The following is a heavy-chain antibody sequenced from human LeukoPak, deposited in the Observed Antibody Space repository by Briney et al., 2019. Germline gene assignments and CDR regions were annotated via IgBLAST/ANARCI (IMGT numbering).Heavy chain of an antibody. V-gene: IGHV3-33*01. D-gene: IGHD1-1*01. CDR2: IRYDGKKK. CDR1: GFTFSNYG. Sequence: PGRGLRLSCAASGFTFSNYGMHWVRQAPGKGLEWVALIRYDGKKKGYGYSVKGRFTISRDNSNNMVYLQMNSLRVEDTAMYYCVRTGESERFEYWGQGALVTVSS. J-gene: IGHJ4*02. CDR3: VRTGESERFEY.